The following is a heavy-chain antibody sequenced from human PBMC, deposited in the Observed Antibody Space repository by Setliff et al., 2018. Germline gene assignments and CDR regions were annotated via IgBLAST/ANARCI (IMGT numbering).Heavy chain of an antibody. CDR1: GGSFSGYY. J-gene: IGHJ6*02. D-gene: IGHD6-19*01. CDR3: ARENRYSSGWYSYYYGMDV. Sequence: SETLSLTCAVYGGSFSGYYWSWIRQPPGKGLEWIGSIYYSGSTYYNPSLKSRVTISVDTSKNQFSLKVSSVTAADTAVYYCARENRYSSGWYSYYYGMDVWGQGTTVTVSS. CDR2: IYYSGST. V-gene: IGHV4-34*01.